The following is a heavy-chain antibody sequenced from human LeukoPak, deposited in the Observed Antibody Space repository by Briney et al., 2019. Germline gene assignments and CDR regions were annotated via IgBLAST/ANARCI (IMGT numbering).Heavy chain of an antibody. Sequence: GGSLRLSCAASGFTFRIYAMHWVRQAPGKGLEWVADISYDGNNKYYADSVKGRFTISRDTSKNTLYLQMNSLRAEDTAVYYCAKDVSIAARVPYFFDYWGQGVLVTVSS. V-gene: IGHV3-30-3*02. J-gene: IGHJ4*02. CDR2: ISYDGNNK. D-gene: IGHD6-6*01. CDR3: AKDVSIAARVPYFFDY. CDR1: GFTFRIYA.